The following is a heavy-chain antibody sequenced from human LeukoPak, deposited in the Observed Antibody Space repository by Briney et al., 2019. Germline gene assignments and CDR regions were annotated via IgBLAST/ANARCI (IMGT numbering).Heavy chain of an antibody. V-gene: IGHV4-59*08. CDR2: IYYSGST. J-gene: IGHJ5*02. D-gene: IGHD5-18*01. CDR1: GGSISSYY. Sequence: SETLSLTCTVSGGSISSYYWSWIRKPPGKGLEWIGYIYYSGSTNYNPSLKSRVTISVDTSKNQFSLKLSSVTAADTAVHYCGRWAAMVGDPWGQGTLVTVSS. CDR3: GRWAAMVGDP.